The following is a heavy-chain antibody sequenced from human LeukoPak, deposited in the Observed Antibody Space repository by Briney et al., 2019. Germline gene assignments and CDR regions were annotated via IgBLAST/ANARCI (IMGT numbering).Heavy chain of an antibody. V-gene: IGHV1-2*02. CDR2: INPNSGGT. D-gene: IGHD2-2*01. CDR3: ARVVPAAISYYYYGMDV. Sequence: ASVKVSCKASGYTFTGYYMHWVRQAPGQGLEWMGWINPNSGGTNYAQKFQGRVTMTRDTSISTAYMELSRLRSDGTAVYYCARVVPAAISYYYYGMDVWGQGTTVTVSS. J-gene: IGHJ6*02. CDR1: GYTFTGYY.